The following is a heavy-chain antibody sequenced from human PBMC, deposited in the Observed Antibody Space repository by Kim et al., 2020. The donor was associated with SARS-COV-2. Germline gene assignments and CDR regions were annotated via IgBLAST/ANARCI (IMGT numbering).Heavy chain of an antibody. CDR2: ISYDGSNK. V-gene: IGHV3-30*18. Sequence: GGSLRLSCAASGFTFSSYGMHWVRQAPGKGLEWVAVISYDGSNKYYADSVKGRFTISRDNSKNTLYLQMNSLRAEDTAVYYCAKQTRYDFWSGASFDYWGQGTLVTVSS. CDR1: GFTFSSYG. J-gene: IGHJ4*02. D-gene: IGHD3-3*01. CDR3: AKQTRYDFWSGASFDY.